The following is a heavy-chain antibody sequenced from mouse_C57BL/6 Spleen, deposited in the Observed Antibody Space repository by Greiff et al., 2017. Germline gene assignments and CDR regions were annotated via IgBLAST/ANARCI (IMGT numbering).Heavy chain of an antibody. CDR3: ARQNYDGWFAY. J-gene: IGHJ3*01. CDR2: ISSGSSTI. Sequence: EVKVVASGGGLVKPGGSLTLSCAASGFTFSDYGMHWVRQAPEKGLEWVAYISSGSSTIYYADTVKGRFTISRDNAKNTLFLQMTSLRSEDTAMYYCARQNYDGWFAYWGQGTLVTVSA. D-gene: IGHD2-4*01. V-gene: IGHV5-17*01. CDR1: GFTFSDYG.